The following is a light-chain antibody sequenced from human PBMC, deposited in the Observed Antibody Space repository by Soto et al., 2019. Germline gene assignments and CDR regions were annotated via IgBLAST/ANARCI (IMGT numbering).Light chain of an antibody. Sequence: QSALTRPASVSGSPGQSITISCTGTSSDVGGYNFVSWYQHHPGKAPKLIIYEVSNRPSGVSNRFSASKSGNTGSLTISGLQAEDQADYHCTSYTNSSTLVGFGGGTKLTVL. CDR2: EVS. CDR1: SSDVGGYNF. J-gene: IGLJ2*01. V-gene: IGLV2-14*01. CDR3: TSYTNSSTLVG.